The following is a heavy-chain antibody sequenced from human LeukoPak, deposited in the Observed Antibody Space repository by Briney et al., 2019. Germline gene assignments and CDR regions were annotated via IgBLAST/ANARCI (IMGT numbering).Heavy chain of an antibody. Sequence: GGSLRLSCAASGFTFSDYYMSWIRQAPGKGLEWVSAISGGGGTTYYADSVKGRFTISRDNSKNTLFLQMNSLRAEDTAVYYCAKDYEAYCGGDCSSFFDYWGQGTLVTVSS. CDR2: ISGGGGTT. CDR1: GFTFSDYY. CDR3: AKDYEAYCGGDCSSFFDY. D-gene: IGHD2-21*02. V-gene: IGHV3-23*01. J-gene: IGHJ4*02.